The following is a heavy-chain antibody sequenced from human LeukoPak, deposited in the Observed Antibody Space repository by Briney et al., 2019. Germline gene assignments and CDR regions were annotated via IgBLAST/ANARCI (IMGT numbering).Heavy chain of an antibody. J-gene: IGHJ4*02. V-gene: IGHV1-2*02. Sequence: ASVKVSCKASGYTFTGYYMHWVRQAPGQGLEWMGWINPNSGGTNYAQKFQGRVTMTRDTSISTAYMELSRLRSDDTAVYYSARDWMAGVYYFDYWGQGTLVTVSS. CDR1: GYTFTGYY. CDR2: INPNSGGT. CDR3: ARDWMAGVYYFDY. D-gene: IGHD5-24*01.